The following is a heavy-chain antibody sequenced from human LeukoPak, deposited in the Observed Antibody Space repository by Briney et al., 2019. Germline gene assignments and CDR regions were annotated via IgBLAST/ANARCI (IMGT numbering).Heavy chain of an antibody. CDR3: ARHDFGYRDLFDY. CDR1: GYSISSGYY. J-gene: IGHJ4*02. D-gene: IGHD6-13*01. Sequence: SETLSLTCTVSGYSISSGYYWGWIRQPPGKGLEWIGSIYHSGSTYYNPSLKSRVTISVDTSKNQFSLKLSSVTAADTAVYYCARHDFGYRDLFDYWGQGTLVTVSS. V-gene: IGHV4-38-2*02. CDR2: IYHSGST.